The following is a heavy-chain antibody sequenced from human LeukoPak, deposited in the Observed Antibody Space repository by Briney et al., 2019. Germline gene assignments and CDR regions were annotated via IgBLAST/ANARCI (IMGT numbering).Heavy chain of an antibody. J-gene: IGHJ4*02. CDR3: ASGGYGSSTSCYYDY. V-gene: IGHV4-4*07. D-gene: IGHD2-2*01. Sequence: SETLSLTCTVSGGSISSYYWSWIRQPAGKGLEWIGRIYTSGSTNYNPSLKSRVTMSVDTSKNQFSLKLSSVTAADTAVYYCASGGYGSSTSCYYDYWGQGTLVTVSS. CDR2: IYTSGST. CDR1: GGSISSYY.